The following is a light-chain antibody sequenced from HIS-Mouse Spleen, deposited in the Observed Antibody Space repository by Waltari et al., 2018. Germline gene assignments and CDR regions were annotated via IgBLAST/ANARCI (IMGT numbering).Light chain of an antibody. CDR1: SLRSYY. Sequence: SSELTQDPAVSVALGQTVRITCQGDSLRSYYASWYQQKPGQAPVLFIYGKNNRPSGIPDRFPGSRSGNTASLTITGAQAEDEADYYCNSRDSSGNHVVFGGGTKLTVL. CDR2: GKN. J-gene: IGLJ2*01. CDR3: NSRDSSGNHVV. V-gene: IGLV3-19*01.